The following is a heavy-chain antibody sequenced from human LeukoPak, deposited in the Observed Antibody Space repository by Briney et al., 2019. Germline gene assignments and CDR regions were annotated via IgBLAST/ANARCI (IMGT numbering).Heavy chain of an antibody. CDR2: INHSGST. Sequence: SETLSLTCAVYGGSFSSYYWSWVRQPPGKGLEWIGEINHSGSTNYNPSPKSRVAISVDTSKNQFSLKLSSVTGADTAVYYCARVGDIVVVPAAMPEDYYYGMDVWGKGTTVTVSS. CDR3: ARVGDIVVVPAAMPEDYYYGMDV. J-gene: IGHJ6*04. V-gene: IGHV4-34*01. CDR1: GGSFSSYY. D-gene: IGHD2-2*01.